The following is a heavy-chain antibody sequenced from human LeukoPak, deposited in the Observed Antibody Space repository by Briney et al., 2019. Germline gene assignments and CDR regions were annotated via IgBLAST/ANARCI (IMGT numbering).Heavy chain of an antibody. J-gene: IGHJ6*02. D-gene: IGHD6-19*01. V-gene: IGHV3-74*01. CDR2: IDNGGRST. Sequence: GSLRLSCAGSGMVFSDYWLHWVRQIPGGGLVWVSRIDNGGRSTTHAGSVKGRFTIARDNAKDTLFLQMNSLRVEDMGVYYCAMSRAVAGFGSYYFGLDLWGQGTTVTVSS. CDR1: GMVFSDYW. CDR3: AMSRAVAGFGSYYFGLDL.